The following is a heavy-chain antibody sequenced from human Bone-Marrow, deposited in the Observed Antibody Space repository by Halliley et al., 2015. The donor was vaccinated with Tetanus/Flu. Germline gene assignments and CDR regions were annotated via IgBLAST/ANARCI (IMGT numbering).Heavy chain of an antibody. Sequence: SLRLSCAASGFNFRSYAMNWVRQVPGKGLEWVAGIWYDGSKKYYGDSVKGRFTVSGDNSQKVLYLQINSLRGEDTGIYYCAKGGGAGVRNEYFAPWGQGTVVTVSS. CDR3: AKGGGAGVRNEYFAP. J-gene: IGHJ5*02. CDR1: GFNFRSYA. CDR2: IWYDGSKK. V-gene: IGHV3-33*06. D-gene: IGHD1-1*01.